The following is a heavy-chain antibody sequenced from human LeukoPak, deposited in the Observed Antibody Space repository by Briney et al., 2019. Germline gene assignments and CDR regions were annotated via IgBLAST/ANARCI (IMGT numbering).Heavy chain of an antibody. V-gene: IGHV3-48*03. CDR3: ARDNFYSSPMYYYGMDV. J-gene: IGHJ6*02. CDR2: ISSSGSTI. Sequence: PGGSLRLSCAASGFTFSNYAMHWVRQAPGKGLEWVSYISSSGSTIYYADSVKGRFTISRDNAKNSLYLQMNSLRAEDTAVYYCARDNFYSSPMYYYGMDVWGQGTTVTVSS. D-gene: IGHD6-13*01. CDR1: GFTFSNYA.